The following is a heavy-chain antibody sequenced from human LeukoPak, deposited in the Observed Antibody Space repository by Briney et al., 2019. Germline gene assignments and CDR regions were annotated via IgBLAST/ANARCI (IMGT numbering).Heavy chain of an antibody. CDR1: GYTFTGYY. CDR3: ARDWEKRMIANY. J-gene: IGHJ4*02. CDR2: INPNSGGT. V-gene: IGHV1-2*02. Sequence: ASVKVCCKASGYTFTGYYMRWVRQAPGQGVEWMGWINPNSGGTNYAQKFQGRVTMTRDTSISTAYMELSRLGSDDTAVYYCARDWEKRMIANYWGQGTLVTVSS. D-gene: IGHD3-22*01.